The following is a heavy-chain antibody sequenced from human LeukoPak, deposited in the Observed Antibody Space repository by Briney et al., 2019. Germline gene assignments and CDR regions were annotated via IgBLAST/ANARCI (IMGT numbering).Heavy chain of an antibody. CDR2: VKQDGSEK. Sequence: GGSLRLSCAASGFTFSSYSMNWVRQAPGKGLEWVANVKQDGSEKYYVDSVKGRFTISRDNAKNSLYLQMNSLRAEDTAVYYCARDFHDILTGYSLDYWGQGTLVTVSS. CDR1: GFTFSSYS. D-gene: IGHD3-9*01. CDR3: ARDFHDILTGYSLDY. J-gene: IGHJ4*02. V-gene: IGHV3-7*01.